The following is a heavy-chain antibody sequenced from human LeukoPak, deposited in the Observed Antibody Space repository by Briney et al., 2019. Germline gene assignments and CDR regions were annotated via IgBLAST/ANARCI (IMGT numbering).Heavy chain of an antibody. D-gene: IGHD7-27*01. CDR3: AHRPTGDGEFDY. Sequence: FGPTLVNPTQTLTLTCTFSGFSLSTSGLGVGWIRQPPGKALEWLALIYWDDDKRYSPSLMSRLTITKDTSKNQVVLTMTNMDPVDTATYYCAHRPTGDGEFDYWGQGILVTVSS. J-gene: IGHJ4*02. V-gene: IGHV2-5*02. CDR1: GFSLSTSGLG. CDR2: IYWDDDK.